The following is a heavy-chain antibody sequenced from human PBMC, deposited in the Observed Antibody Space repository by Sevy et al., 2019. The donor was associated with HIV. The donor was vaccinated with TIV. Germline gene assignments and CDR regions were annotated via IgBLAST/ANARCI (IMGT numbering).Heavy chain of an antibody. CDR3: AREWPYSGRFDI. D-gene: IGHD1-26*01. CDR1: GFTFSSYS. J-gene: IGHJ3*02. V-gene: IGHV3-48*01. CDR2: ISSSSTI. Sequence: GGFLRLSCAASGFTFSSYSMNWVRQAPGKGLEWVSYISSSSTIYYADSMKGRFTISRDNAKNSLYLQMNSLRAEDTAVYYCAREWPYSGRFDIWGQGTMVTVSS.